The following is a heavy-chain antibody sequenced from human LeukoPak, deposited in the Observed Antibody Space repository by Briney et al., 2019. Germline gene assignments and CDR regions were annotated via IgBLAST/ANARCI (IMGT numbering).Heavy chain of an antibody. D-gene: IGHD4-23*01. Sequence: SETLSLTCTVSGGSISSSSYYWGWIRQPPGKGLEWIGSIYYSGSTYYNPSLKSRVTISVDTSKNQFSLKLSSVTAADTAVYYCARDSPVIPFDYWGQGTLVTVSS. CDR3: ARDSPVIPFDY. CDR1: GGSISSSSYY. J-gene: IGHJ4*02. CDR2: IYYSGST. V-gene: IGHV4-39*02.